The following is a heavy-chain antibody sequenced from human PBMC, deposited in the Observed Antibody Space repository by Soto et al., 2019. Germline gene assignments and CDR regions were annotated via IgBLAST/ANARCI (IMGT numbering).Heavy chain of an antibody. V-gene: IGHV3-23*01. D-gene: IGHD3-22*01. CDR2: ISGSGGST. J-gene: IGHJ4*02. CDR1: GFTFSNYA. CDR3: AKSRNYYDSSAYFDY. Sequence: PGGSLRLSCAASGFTFSNYAMSWVRQAPGKGLEWVSAISGSGGSTYYADSVKGRFTNSRDNSKNTLYLQMNSLRAEDTAVYYCAKSRNYYDSSAYFDYWGQGTLVTVSS.